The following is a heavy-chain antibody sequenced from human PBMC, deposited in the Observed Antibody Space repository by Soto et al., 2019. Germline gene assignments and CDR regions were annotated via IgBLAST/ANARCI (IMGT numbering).Heavy chain of an antibody. CDR1: GYTFTSYA. J-gene: IGHJ4*02. Sequence: ASVKVSCKASGYTFTSYAMHWVRQAPGQRLEWMGWINAGNGNTKYSQKFQGRVTITRDTSASTAYMELSSLRSEDTAVCYCARRSAGTAFDYWGQGTLVTVSS. V-gene: IGHV1-3*01. CDR2: INAGNGNT. D-gene: IGHD1-1*01. CDR3: ARRSAGTAFDY.